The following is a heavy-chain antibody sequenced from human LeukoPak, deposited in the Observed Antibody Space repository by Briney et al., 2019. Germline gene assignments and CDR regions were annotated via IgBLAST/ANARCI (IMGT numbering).Heavy chain of an antibody. J-gene: IGHJ3*02. CDR1: GASIGSSPYGTAYY. CDR3: ASLPKYGNALKAFDI. Sequence: TSETLSPTCTVSGASIGSSPYGTAYYWGWIRQPPGKGLEWIGSMCYGGNSYFNPSLKSRVTISVDTSKNQFSVKLNSVTAADTAVYYCASLPKYGNALKAFDIWGQGTWVAVSS. CDR2: MCYGGNS. V-gene: IGHV4-39*01. D-gene: IGHD6-6*01.